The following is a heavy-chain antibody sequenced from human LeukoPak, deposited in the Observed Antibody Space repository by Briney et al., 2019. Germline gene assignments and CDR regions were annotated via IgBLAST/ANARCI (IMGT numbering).Heavy chain of an antibody. J-gene: IGHJ4*02. CDR3: ATQSGYSYGFDDY. CDR2: IIPIFGTA. D-gene: IGHD5-18*01. Sequence: SVKVSCKVSGGTFSSYAISWVRQAPGQGLEWMGRIIPIFGTANYAQKFQGRVTITTDESTSTAYMELSSLSSEDTAVYYCATQSGYSYGFDDYWGQGTLVTVSS. V-gene: IGHV1-69*05. CDR1: GGTFSSYA.